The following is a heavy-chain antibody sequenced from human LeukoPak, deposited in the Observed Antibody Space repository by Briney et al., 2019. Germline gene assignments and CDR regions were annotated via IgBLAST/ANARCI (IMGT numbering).Heavy chain of an antibody. CDR1: GGSINSYY. V-gene: IGHV4-59*08. CDR2: IYYSGST. CDR3: ARHTKNSSGWYYFDY. Sequence: SETLSLTCTVSGGSINSYYWGWIRQPPGKGLEWIGYIYYSGSTNYNPSLKSRVTISVDTSKNQFSLKLSSVTAADTAVYYCARHTKNSSGWYYFDYWGQGTLVTVSS. J-gene: IGHJ4*02. D-gene: IGHD6-19*01.